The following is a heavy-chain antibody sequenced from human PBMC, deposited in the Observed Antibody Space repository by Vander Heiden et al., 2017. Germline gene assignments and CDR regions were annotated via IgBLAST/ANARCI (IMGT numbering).Heavy chain of an antibody. CDR1: GFTFDAYA. J-gene: IGHJ3*02. Sequence: EVQLVESGGGLVQPGRSLRLSCAASGFTFDAYAVHGGRQAPGKGLEWVSGIRWNSGSIGYADSVKGRFTISRDNAKNSLYLQMNSLRAEDTALYYCAKDVRDYYDSSGYSAFDIWGQGTMVTVSS. CDR3: AKDVRDYYDSSGYSAFDI. V-gene: IGHV3-9*01. D-gene: IGHD3-22*01. CDR2: IRWNSGSI.